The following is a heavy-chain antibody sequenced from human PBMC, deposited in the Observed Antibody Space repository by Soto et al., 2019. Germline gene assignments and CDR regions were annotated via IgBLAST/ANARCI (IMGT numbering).Heavy chain of an antibody. V-gene: IGHV1-2*02. Sequence: ASVKVSCKASGYTFTGYFIHWVRQAPGQGLEWMGCINPNSGATKYAQKFQGRVTMTRDTSISTAYMELTLLRSDDTAIYYCARGGGTILAPVPRGEGTLVTVSS. CDR1: GYTFTGYF. CDR3: ARGGGTILAPVP. D-gene: IGHD3-3*01. CDR2: INPNSGAT. J-gene: IGHJ5*02.